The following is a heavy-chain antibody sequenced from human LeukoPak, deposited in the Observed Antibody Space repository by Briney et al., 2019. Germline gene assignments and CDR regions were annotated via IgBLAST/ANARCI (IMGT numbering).Heavy chain of an antibody. CDR1: NDSISSGDYY. CDR2: IFHRGGT. J-gene: IGHJ4*02. CDR3: VREILYCSGGSCYRGPFVN. D-gene: IGHD2-15*01. V-gene: IGHV4-30-4*01. Sequence: PSETLSLTCTVSNDSISSGDYYWNWIRQPPGKGLEWIGYIFHRGGTSYNPSLKSRILFSVDTSQNQFSLKLNSVTAADTAVYYCVREILYCSGGSCYRGPFVNWGQGTLSPSPQ.